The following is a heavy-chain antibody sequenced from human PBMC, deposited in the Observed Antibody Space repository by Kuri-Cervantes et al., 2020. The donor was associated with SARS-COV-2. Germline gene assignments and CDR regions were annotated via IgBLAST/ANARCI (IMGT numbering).Heavy chain of an antibody. Sequence: GESLKISCAASGFTVSSNYMSWVRQAPGKGLEWVSVIYSGGSTYYADSVKGRFTTSRDNSKNTLYLQMNSLRAEDTAVYYCARDRSNYKGNNWFDPWGQGTLVTVSS. CDR3: ARDRSNYKGNNWFDP. CDR2: IYSGGST. CDR1: GFTVSSNY. J-gene: IGHJ5*02. V-gene: IGHV3-53*01. D-gene: IGHD4-11*01.